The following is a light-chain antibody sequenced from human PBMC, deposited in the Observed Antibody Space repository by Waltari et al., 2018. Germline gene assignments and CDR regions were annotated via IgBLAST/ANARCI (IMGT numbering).Light chain of an antibody. J-gene: IGKJ5*01. V-gene: IGKV3-20*01. Sequence: EIVLTQSPGTLSLSPGERATLSCRASQNVVGTYLAWYQQKPGQAPRLLISGTDTRATGIPDRFTCSESGTDFTLTISRLEPEDFAVYYCQQYGNLPITFGQGTRLEIK. CDR3: QQYGNLPIT. CDR2: GTD. CDR1: QNVVGTY.